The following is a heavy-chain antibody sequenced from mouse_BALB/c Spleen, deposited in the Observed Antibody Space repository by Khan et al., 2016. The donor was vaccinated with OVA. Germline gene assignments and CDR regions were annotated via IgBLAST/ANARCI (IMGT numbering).Heavy chain of an antibody. CDR2: IFAGGST. V-gene: IGHV2-9*02. Sequence: QVQLKESGPGLVAPSQSLSITCTVSGFSLTSYGLPWVRQPPGQGLAWLGLIFAGGSTNYHSALLSRLSISKDNSKSQVFLKMNSLQTDDTAMDYCARETTATPYWGQGTLVNGSA. D-gene: IGHD1-2*01. CDR3: ARETTATPY. CDR1: GFSLTSYG. J-gene: IGHJ3*01.